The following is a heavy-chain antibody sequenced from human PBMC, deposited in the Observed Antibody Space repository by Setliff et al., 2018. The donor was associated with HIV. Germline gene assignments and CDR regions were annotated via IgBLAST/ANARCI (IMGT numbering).Heavy chain of an antibody. V-gene: IGHV3-30*01. J-gene: IGHJ3*02. D-gene: IGHD5-12*01. Sequence: GGSLRLSCAASGFTFSTFPMHWLRQAPGKGLEWVAVISYDGSNKYYADSVKGRFTISRDNSKNTLYLQMNSLRAEDTAVYYCAREAGGYSGSTTLAAFDIWGQGTMVTV. CDR1: GFTFSTFP. CDR3: AREAGGYSGSTTLAAFDI. CDR2: ISYDGSNK.